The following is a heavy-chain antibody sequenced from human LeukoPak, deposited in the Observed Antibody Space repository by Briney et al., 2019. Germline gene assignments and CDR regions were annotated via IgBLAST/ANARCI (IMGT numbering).Heavy chain of an antibody. V-gene: IGHV4-59*02. CDR1: GGSVSDYH. CDR3: ASRKLGNDY. D-gene: IGHD7-27*01. CDR2: IYYTGST. Sequence: PSETLSLTCTISGGSVSDYHWSWIRQSPGKGLEWIGYIYYTGSTTYNPSLKSRVTISADTSKNQFSLKLSSVTAADTAVYYCASRKLGNDYWGQGTLVTVSS. J-gene: IGHJ4*02.